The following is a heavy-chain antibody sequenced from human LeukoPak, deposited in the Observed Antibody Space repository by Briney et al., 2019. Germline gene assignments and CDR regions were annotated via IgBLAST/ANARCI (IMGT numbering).Heavy chain of an antibody. V-gene: IGHV3-23*01. CDR1: GFTFNNYA. Sequence: QPGGSLRLSCAASGFTFNNYAMSWVRQAPGKGLEWISAIGYSGGTTYYADSVKGRFTISRDNSKNTLYVQMSSLRAEDTAVYYCARHRGPLYAFDIWGQGTMVTVSS. J-gene: IGHJ3*02. CDR2: IGYSGGTT. CDR3: ARHRGPLYAFDI.